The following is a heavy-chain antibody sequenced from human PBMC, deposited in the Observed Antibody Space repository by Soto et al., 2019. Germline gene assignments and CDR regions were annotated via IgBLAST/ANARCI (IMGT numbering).Heavy chain of an antibody. CDR3: ARDECSSTSCYAGPEHYYYYGMDV. CDR2: ISSSSSYI. CDR1: GFTFSSYS. Sequence: EVQLVESGGGLVKPGGSLRLSCAASGFTFSSYSMNWVRQAPGKGLEWVSSISSSSSYIYYADSVKGRFTISRDNAKNSLYLQMNSLRAEDTAVYYCARDECSSTSCYAGPEHYYYYGMDVWGQGTTVTVSS. D-gene: IGHD2-2*01. J-gene: IGHJ6*02. V-gene: IGHV3-21*01.